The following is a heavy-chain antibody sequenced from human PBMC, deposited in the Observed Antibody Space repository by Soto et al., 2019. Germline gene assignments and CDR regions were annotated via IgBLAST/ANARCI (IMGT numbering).Heavy chain of an antibody. CDR2: ISSSSSTI. J-gene: IGHJ3*02. Sequence: GGSLRLSCAASGFTFSSYSMNWVRQAPGKGLEWVSYISSSSSTIYYADSVKGRFTISRDNAKNSLYLQMNRLRAEDTAVYYCAREKQWLESAAFDIWGQGTMVTVSS. V-gene: IGHV3-48*01. D-gene: IGHD6-19*01. CDR1: GFTFSSYS. CDR3: AREKQWLESAAFDI.